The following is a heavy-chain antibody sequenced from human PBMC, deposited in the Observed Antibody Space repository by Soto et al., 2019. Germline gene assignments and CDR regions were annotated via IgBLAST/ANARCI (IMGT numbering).Heavy chain of an antibody. D-gene: IGHD3-3*01. V-gene: IGHV1-18*01. CDR3: ARVGFGVVTGFDY. J-gene: IGHJ4*02. CDR1: GYTFTSYG. Sequence: ASVKVSCKASGYTFTSYGSSWVRQAPGQGLEWMGWISAYNGNTNHAQKLQGRVTMNTDTSTSTAYMELRSLRSDDPAVYYCARVGFGVVTGFDYWGQGTLVTVSS. CDR2: ISAYNGNT.